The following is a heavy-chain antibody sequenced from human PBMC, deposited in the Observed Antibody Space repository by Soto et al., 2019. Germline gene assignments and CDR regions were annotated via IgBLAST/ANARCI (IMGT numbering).Heavy chain of an antibody. J-gene: IGHJ6*02. CDR2: INHSGST. CDR1: GGSFSGYY. Sequence: PSETLSLTCAVYGGSFSGYYWSWIRQPPGKGLEWIGGINHSGSTNYNPSLKSRVTISVDTSKNQFSLKLSSVTAADTAVYYCARGRGTVRIYYYYGMDVWGQGTTVTVSS. V-gene: IGHV4-34*01. CDR3: ARGRGTVRIYYYYGMDV. D-gene: IGHD4-17*01.